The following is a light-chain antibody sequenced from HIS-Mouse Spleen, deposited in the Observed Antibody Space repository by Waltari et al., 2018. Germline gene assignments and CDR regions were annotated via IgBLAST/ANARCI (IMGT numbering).Light chain of an antibody. Sequence: DIHMPQSPSSLSASVGDRVTITRRASQGISSWLAWYQQKPQKAPKSLIYAASSLQSGGPSRFSGSGSGTDCTLTISSLQPEDFATYVCQQYNSYPLTFGGGTKVEIK. J-gene: IGKJ4*01. CDR1: QGISSW. V-gene: IGKV1D-16*01. CDR3: QQYNSYPLT. CDR2: AAS.